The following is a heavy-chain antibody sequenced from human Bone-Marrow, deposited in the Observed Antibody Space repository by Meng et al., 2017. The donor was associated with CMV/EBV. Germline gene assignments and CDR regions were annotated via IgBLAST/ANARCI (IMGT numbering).Heavy chain of an antibody. D-gene: IGHD2-2*01. CDR2: ISYDGSNK. J-gene: IGHJ3*02. Sequence: GESLKISCAASGFTFSSYAMHWVRQAPGKGLEWVAVISYDGSNKYYADSVKGRFTISRDNSKNTLYLQMNSLRAEDTAVYYCARDRSSGGYCSSTSCRYPGAFDIWGPGKMVPVSS. CDR3: ARDRSSGGYCSSTSCRYPGAFDI. CDR1: GFTFSSYA. V-gene: IGHV3-30-3*01.